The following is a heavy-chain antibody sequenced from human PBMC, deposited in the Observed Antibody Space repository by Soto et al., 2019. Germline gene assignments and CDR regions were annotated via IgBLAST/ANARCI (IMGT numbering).Heavy chain of an antibody. D-gene: IGHD2-15*01. J-gene: IGHJ4*02. CDR3: ARDHRSGGSCLRDFDY. CDR2: ISSSSSYI. Sequence: EVQLVESGGGLVKPGGSLRLSCAASGFTFSSYSMNWVRQAPGKGLEWVSSISSSSSYIYYADSVKGRFTISRDNAKNSLYLQMNSLTTEDTAVYYCARDHRSGGSCLRDFDYWGQGTLVTVSS. V-gene: IGHV3-21*01. CDR1: GFTFSSYS.